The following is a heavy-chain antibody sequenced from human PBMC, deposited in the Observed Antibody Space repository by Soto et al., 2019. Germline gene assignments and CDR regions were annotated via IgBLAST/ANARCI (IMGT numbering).Heavy chain of an antibody. J-gene: IGHJ4*02. CDR2: ISAYNGNT. V-gene: IGHV1-18*04. CDR3: ARDGRGYAIVNGYYQLDPFEY. D-gene: IGHD3-9*01. CDR1: GYTFTSYG. Sequence: SVKVSCKASGYTFTSYGISWVRQAPGQGLEWMGWISAYNGNTNYAQKLRGRVTMTTDTSTSTAYMELRSLRSDDTAVEDCARDGRGYAIVNGYYQLDPFEYRGQ.